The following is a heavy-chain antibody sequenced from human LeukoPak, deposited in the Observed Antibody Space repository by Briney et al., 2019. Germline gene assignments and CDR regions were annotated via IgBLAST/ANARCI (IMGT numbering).Heavy chain of an antibody. CDR1: GFTFSDYN. V-gene: IGHV3-21*01. Sequence: RPGGSLRHSCAASGFTFSDYNMNWVRQAPGKGLEWVSSISSSSSYIYYADSVKGRFTISRDNAKNSLYLQMNSLRVEDTALYYCATYSGIYRDNWGQGTLVTVSS. D-gene: IGHD1-26*01. J-gene: IGHJ4*01. CDR2: ISSSSSYI. CDR3: ATYSGIYRDN.